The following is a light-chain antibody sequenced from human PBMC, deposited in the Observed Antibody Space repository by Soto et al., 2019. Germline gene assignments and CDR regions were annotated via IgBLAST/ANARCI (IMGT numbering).Light chain of an antibody. CDR2: AAS. CDR1: ESISRH. V-gene: IGKV1-39*01. Sequence: DIQMTQSPSSLSASVGDRVTITCRASESISRHLNWYQQKPGKAPNLLIYAASTLQNGVPSRFSGSCSGTDFTLTISSLQPADFATYYCQQSYSTLSISFGQGTRLEIK. J-gene: IGKJ5*01. CDR3: QQSYSTLSIS.